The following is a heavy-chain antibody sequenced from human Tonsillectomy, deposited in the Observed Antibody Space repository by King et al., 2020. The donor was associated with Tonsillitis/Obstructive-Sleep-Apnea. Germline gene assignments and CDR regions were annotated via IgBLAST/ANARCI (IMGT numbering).Heavy chain of an antibody. CDR3: ARHRTSGSLEPGGY. V-gene: IGHV5-51*01. Sequence: QLVQSGAEVKKPGESLKISCEGSGYSFTTYWIVWVRQMPGKGLEWVGIIYPGDSDTRYSPSFQGQVTPPADKSISTAYLQGSSLKAPDTAMYYCARHRTSGSLEPGGYWGQGTLVTVSS. D-gene: IGHD1-26*01. CDR1: GYSFTTYW. J-gene: IGHJ4*02. CDR2: IYPGDSDT.